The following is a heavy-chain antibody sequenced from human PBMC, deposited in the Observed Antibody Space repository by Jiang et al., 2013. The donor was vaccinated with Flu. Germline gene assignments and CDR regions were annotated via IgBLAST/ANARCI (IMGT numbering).Heavy chain of an antibody. J-gene: IGHJ5*02. D-gene: IGHD6-19*01. CDR1: GDSVSSNSAA. V-gene: IGHV6-1*01. CDR2: TYYRSKWYN. CDR3: ARSSSGWYVPHNWFDP. Sequence: QTLSLTCAISGDSVSSNSAAWNWIRQSPSRGLEWLGRTYYRSKWYNDYAVSVKSRITINPDTSKNQFSLQLNSVTPEDTAVYYCARSSSGWYVPHNWFDPWGQGTLVTVSS.